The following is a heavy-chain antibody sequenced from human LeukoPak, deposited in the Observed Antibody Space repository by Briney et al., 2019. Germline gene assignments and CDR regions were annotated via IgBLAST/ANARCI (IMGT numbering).Heavy chain of an antibody. V-gene: IGHV3-23*03. J-gene: IGHJ3*02. Sequence: GGSLRLSCEASGVRITTYAVNWVRQAPGKGLEWVSFVNGDGRSTKYAESVEGRFTISRDDSRNLVSLQMTSLRVDDTATDYCARGHLSGWDILAIWGEGTKVTVS. CDR1: GVRITTYA. D-gene: IGHD6-19*01. CDR2: VNGDGRST. CDR3: ARGHLSGWDILAI.